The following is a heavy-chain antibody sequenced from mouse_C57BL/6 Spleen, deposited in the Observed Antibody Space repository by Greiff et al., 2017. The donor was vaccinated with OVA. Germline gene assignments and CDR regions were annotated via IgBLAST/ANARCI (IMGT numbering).Heavy chain of an antibody. V-gene: IGHV1-7*01. CDR3: SRPPITPVVVDYAMDY. Sequence: QVQLQQSGAELAKPGASVKLSCKASGYTFTSYWMHWVKQRPGQGLEWIGYINPSSGYTKYNQKFKDKATLTADKSSSTAYMQLSSLTYEDSAVYYCSRPPITPVVVDYAMDYSGQGTSVTVSS. D-gene: IGHD1-1*01. J-gene: IGHJ4*01. CDR2: INPSSGYT. CDR1: GYTFTSYW.